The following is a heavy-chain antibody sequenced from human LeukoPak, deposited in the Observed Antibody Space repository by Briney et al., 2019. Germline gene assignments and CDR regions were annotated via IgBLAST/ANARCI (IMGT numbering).Heavy chain of an antibody. CDR1: GGSISSYY. CDR2: IYYSGST. J-gene: IGHJ3*02. D-gene: IGHD4-17*01. CDR3: ASRSTPYGDYNAFDI. V-gene: IGHV4-59*01. Sequence: SETLSLTCTVSGGSISSYYWSWIRQPPGKGLEWIGYIYYSGSTNYNPSLKSRVTISVDTSKNQFSLKLSSVTAADTAVYYCASRSTPYGDYNAFDIWGQGTMVTVSS.